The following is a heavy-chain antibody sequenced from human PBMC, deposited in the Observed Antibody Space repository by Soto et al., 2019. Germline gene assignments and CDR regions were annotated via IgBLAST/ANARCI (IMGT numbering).Heavy chain of an antibody. Sequence: TLCITCTLYGGSVTVGGFDWSGIRQHPGEGLEFIGYMCYSGITNYNPSLKSRVAISIDTSKNQFSLTLTFVTAADTAVYYCASRDYGYTFNIWGQGTLVTVSS. V-gene: IGHV4-31*03. CDR2: MCYSGIT. J-gene: IGHJ3*02. CDR3: ASRDYGYTFNI. D-gene: IGHD4-17*01. CDR1: GGSVTVGGFD.